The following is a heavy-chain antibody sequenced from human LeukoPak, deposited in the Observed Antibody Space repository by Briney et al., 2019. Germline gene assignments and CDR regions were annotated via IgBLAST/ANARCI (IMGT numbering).Heavy chain of an antibody. D-gene: IGHD6-19*01. V-gene: IGHV3-53*01. CDR1: GFTVSSNY. CDR2: LYSGGNT. J-gene: IGHJ4*02. Sequence: GGSLRLSCAASGFTVSSNYMSWVRQAPGKGLEWVSLLYSGGNTYYADSVKGRFTISRDNSKNTLYLQMNSLRAEDTAVYYCARYHSGWHHFDYWGQGTLVTVSS. CDR3: ARYHSGWHHFDY.